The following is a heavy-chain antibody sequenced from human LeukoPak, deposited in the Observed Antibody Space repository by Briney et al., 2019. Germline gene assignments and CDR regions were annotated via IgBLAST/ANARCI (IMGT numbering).Heavy chain of an antibody. Sequence: SETLSLTCTVSGGSISSYYWSWIRQPAGKGLEWIGRIYTSGSTNYNPSLKSRVTMSVDTSKNQFSLKLSSVTAADTAVYYCARDLTGTTRAASFDPWGQGTLVTVSA. CDR3: ARDLTGTTRAASFDP. V-gene: IGHV4-4*07. D-gene: IGHD1-7*01. CDR2: IYTSGST. CDR1: GGSISSYY. J-gene: IGHJ5*02.